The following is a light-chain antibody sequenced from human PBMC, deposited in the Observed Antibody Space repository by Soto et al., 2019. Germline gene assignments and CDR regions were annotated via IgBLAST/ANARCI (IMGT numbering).Light chain of an antibody. Sequence: EIELTQSPGTLSLSPGERATLSCRASQSVSSDYLAWYQQTPGQAPRLLIYGASRMPTGIPDRFSGSGSGTDFTLTISSLEPEDFAVYHCQQYDSAPITFGQGTRLDI. CDR1: QSVSSDY. CDR2: GAS. V-gene: IGKV3-20*01. CDR3: QQYDSAPIT. J-gene: IGKJ5*01.